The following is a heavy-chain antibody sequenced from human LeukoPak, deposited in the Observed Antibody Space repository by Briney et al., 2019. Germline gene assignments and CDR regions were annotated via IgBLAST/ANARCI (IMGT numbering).Heavy chain of an antibody. CDR3: ARDVAGTGSHLG. J-gene: IGHJ4*02. D-gene: IGHD1-26*01. CDR2: IKHDGSAK. Sequence: GWSLRLSCVASGFTFSSYWMSWVRQAPGTGLEWVANIKHDGSAKHYVDSVKGRFTISRDNAKNSLSLQMSSLRAEDTAVYYCARDVAGTGSHLGWGQGTLVTVSS. V-gene: IGHV3-7*01. CDR1: GFTFSSYW.